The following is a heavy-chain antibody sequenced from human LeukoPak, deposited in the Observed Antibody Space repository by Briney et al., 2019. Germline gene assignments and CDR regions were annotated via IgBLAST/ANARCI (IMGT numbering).Heavy chain of an antibody. CDR3: ARDTGLPRGKAYYYYYMDV. D-gene: IGHD3-16*01. J-gene: IGHJ6*03. V-gene: IGHV4-4*07. CDR2: IYTSGST. CDR1: GGSISGYY. Sequence: SETLSLTCTVSGGSISGYYWSWIRQPAGKGLEWIGRIYTSGSTDYNPSLKSRVTMSVDTSKNQFSLKLSSVTAADTAVYYCARDTGLPRGKAYYYYYMDVWGKGTTVTVSS.